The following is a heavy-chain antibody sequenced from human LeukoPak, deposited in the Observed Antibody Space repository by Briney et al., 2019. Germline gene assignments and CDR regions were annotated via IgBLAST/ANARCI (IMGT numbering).Heavy chain of an antibody. CDR1: GGSISSYY. D-gene: IGHD6-13*01. CDR3: ARGSNWAFDY. V-gene: IGHV4-4*07. J-gene: IGHJ4*02. Sequence: SETLSLTCTVSGGSISSYYWSWIRQPAGKGLEWIGRIHSSGSTNYNPSLKSRVTISVDKSKNQFSLKLSSVTAADTAVYYCARGSNWAFDYWGQGILVTVSS. CDR2: IHSSGST.